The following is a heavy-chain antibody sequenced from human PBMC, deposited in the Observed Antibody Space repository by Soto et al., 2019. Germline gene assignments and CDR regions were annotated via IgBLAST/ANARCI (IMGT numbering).Heavy chain of an antibody. CDR3: ARIVYFDRSAYGL. D-gene: IGHD3-22*01. CDR2: ISGDSNYI. Sequence: PGGSLRLACAASGFSFSGYNMNWVRQAPGKGLEWVSSISGDSNYIYYADSVQGRFTISRNNTKNSVYLQVNSLRAEDTAVYYCARIVYFDRSAYGLWGQGTMVTVSS. V-gene: IGHV3-21*06. J-gene: IGHJ3*01. CDR1: GFSFSGYN.